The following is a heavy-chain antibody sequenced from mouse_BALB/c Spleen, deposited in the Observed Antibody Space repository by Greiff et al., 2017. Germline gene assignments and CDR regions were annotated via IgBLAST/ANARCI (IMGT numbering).Heavy chain of an antibody. CDR2: ISSGSSTI. V-gene: IGHV5-17*02. Sequence: EVKLMESGGGLVQPGGSRKLSCAASGFTFSSFGMHWVRQAPEKGLEWVAYISSGSSTIYYADTVKGRFTISRDNPKNTLFLQMTSLRSEDTAMYYCAREITTAMDYWGQGTSVTVSS. CDR1: GFTFSSFG. D-gene: IGHD2-4*01. CDR3: AREITTAMDY. J-gene: IGHJ4*01.